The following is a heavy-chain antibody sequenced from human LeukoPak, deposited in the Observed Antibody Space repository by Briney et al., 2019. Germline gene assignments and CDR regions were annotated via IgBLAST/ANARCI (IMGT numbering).Heavy chain of an antibody. D-gene: IGHD5-18*01. J-gene: IGHJ4*02. V-gene: IGHV4-59*08. CDR2: IYYSGST. CDR1: GGSISSYY. CDR3: ARQVTFGYAFAYYFDY. Sequence: SETLSLTCTVSGGSISSYYWSWIRQPPGKGLEWIGYIYYSGSTNYNPSLKSRVTISVDTSKNQFSLKLSSVTAADTAVYYCARQVTFGYAFAYYFDYWGQGSLVTVSS.